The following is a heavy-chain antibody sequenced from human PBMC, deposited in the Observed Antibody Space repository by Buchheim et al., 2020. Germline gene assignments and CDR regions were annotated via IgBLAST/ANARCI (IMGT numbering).Heavy chain of an antibody. Sequence: EVQLVESGGGLVQPGGSLRLSCAASGFAFSYFSMNWVRQAPGKGLDRVAYINSISKTIRYADSVEGRFTIYRDDAKPSLVLQMNSLRDEDTAVYYCVRDLSWAFDFWGQGTL. J-gene: IGHJ4*02. CDR1: GFAFSYFS. D-gene: IGHD3-10*01. CDR2: INSISKTI. V-gene: IGHV3-48*02. CDR3: VRDLSWAFDF.